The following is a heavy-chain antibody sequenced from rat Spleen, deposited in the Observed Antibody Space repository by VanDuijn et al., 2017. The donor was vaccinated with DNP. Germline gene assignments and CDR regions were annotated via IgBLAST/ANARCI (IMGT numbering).Heavy chain of an antibody. CDR2: ITRSDGSP. J-gene: IGHJ3*01. CDR1: GFTFNNYW. D-gene: IGHD1-2*01. CDR3: VRHEDSSSHIYGFAY. Sequence: EVQLVESGGDLVQPGRSLTLSCVASGFTFNNYWMAWIRQVPGKGLEWVASITRSDGSPFYPDSVKGRFTISRDNAKNTQYLQMDSLRSEDTATYYCVRHEDSSSHIYGFAYWGHGTLVTVSS. V-gene: IGHV5-31*01.